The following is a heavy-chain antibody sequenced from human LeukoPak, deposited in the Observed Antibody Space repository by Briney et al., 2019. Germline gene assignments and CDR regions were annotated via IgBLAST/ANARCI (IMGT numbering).Heavy chain of an antibody. V-gene: IGHV4-59*01. CDR3: ARTRDAFDI. Sequence: PSETLSLTCTVSGGSINYYYWMWIRQPPGKGLEWIGYIYYSGSTNYNPSLKSRVTISVDTSKNQFSLKLSSVTAADTAVYYCARTRDAFDIWGQGTMVTVSS. CDR1: GGSINYYY. CDR2: IYYSGST. J-gene: IGHJ3*02.